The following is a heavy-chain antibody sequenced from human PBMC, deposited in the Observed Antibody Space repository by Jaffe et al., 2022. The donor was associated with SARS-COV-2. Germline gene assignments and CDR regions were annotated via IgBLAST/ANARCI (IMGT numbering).Heavy chain of an antibody. CDR1: GGSFSGYY. J-gene: IGHJ4*02. CDR2: INHSGST. D-gene: IGHD2-15*01. Sequence: QVQLQQWGAGLLKPSETLSLTCAVYGGSFSGYYWSWIRQPPGKGLEWIGEINHSGSTNYNPSLKSRVTISVDTSKNQFSLKLSSVTAADTAVYYCAREPSAGSAFDYWGQGTLVTVSS. V-gene: IGHV4-34*01. CDR3: AREPSAGSAFDY.